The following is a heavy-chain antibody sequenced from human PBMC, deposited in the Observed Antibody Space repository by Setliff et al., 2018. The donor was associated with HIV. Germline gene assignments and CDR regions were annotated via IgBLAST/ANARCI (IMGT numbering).Heavy chain of an antibody. J-gene: IGHJ6*03. D-gene: IGHD1-1*01. CDR3: ARDSRWTTADYYYYHYMDV. CDR2: INPNSGAT. Sequence: ASVKVSCKASGYTFTGYYIHWVRQAPGQGLEWVGRINPNSGATNCAQKFQGRVTMTRDTSIRTAFMNLSRLRSDDTAVYFCARDSRWTTADYYYYHYMDVWGKGTTVTVS. CDR1: GYTFTGYY. V-gene: IGHV1-2*06.